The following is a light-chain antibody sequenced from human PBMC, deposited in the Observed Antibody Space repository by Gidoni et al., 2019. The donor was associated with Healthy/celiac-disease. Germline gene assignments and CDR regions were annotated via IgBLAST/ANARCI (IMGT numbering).Light chain of an antibody. CDR3: QQYGNLLWT. CDR2: DAS. CDR1: QDINNY. Sequence: DIQMTQSPSSLSASVGDRVTITCQASQDINNYLNWYQQKPGKAPKLLIYDASNLETGVPSRFSGSGSGTDFTFTISSLQPEDIETYYCQQYGNLLWTFGQGTKVEIK. J-gene: IGKJ1*01. V-gene: IGKV1-33*01.